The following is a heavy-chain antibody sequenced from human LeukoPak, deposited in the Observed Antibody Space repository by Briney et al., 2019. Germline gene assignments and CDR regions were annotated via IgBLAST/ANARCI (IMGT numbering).Heavy chain of an antibody. CDR1: GGSISSYY. CDR2: IYYSGST. D-gene: IGHD3-9*01. Sequence: SETLSLTCTVSGGSISSYYWSWIRQPPGKGLEWIGSIYYSGSTYYNPSLKSRVTISVDTSKNQFSLKLSSVTAADTAVYYCARPHEDDIRDYYYMDVWGKGTTVTVSS. J-gene: IGHJ6*03. V-gene: IGHV4-59*05. CDR3: ARPHEDDIRDYYYMDV.